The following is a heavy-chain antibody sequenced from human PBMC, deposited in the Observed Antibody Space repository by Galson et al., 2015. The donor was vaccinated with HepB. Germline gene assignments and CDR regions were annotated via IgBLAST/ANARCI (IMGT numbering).Heavy chain of an antibody. J-gene: IGHJ6*02. Sequence: SCKVSGYTLTELSMHWVRQAPGKGLEWMGGFDPEDGEIIYAQKFQGRVTMTEGTSRDTAYMELSSLRSEDTAVYYCATGVPNGDYVGYYYNYGLDVWGQGTTVTVSS. CDR2: FDPEDGEI. V-gene: IGHV1-24*01. CDR3: ATGVPNGDYVGYYYNYGLDV. CDR1: GYTLTELS. D-gene: IGHD4-17*01.